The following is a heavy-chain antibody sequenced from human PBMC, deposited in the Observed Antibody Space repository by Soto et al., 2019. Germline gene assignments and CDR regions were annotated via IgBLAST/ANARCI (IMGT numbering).Heavy chain of an antibody. CDR3: ARDRFTMVRGLIIHPEGFDY. V-gene: IGHV3-66*01. J-gene: IGHJ4*02. CDR2: IYSGGST. D-gene: IGHD3-10*01. Sequence: EVQLVESGGGLVQPWGSLRLSCAASGFTVSSNYMSWVRQAPGKGLEWVSVIYSGGSTYYADSVKGRFTISRDNSKNTMYLQMNSLRAEDTAVYYCARDRFTMVRGLIIHPEGFDYWGQGTLVTVSS. CDR1: GFTVSSNY.